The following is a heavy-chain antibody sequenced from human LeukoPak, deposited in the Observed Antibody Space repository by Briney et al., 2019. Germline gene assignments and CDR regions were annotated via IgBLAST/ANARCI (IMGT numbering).Heavy chain of an antibody. CDR3: ARVKGWFGEFNWFDP. Sequence: ASVKVSCKASGYTFTSYGISWVRQAPGQGLEWMGWISAYNGNTNYAQKLQGRVTMTTDTSTSTAYMELSSLRSEDTAVYYCARVKGWFGEFNWFDPWGQGTLVTVSS. CDR1: GYTFTSYG. D-gene: IGHD3-10*01. V-gene: IGHV1-18*01. CDR2: ISAYNGNT. J-gene: IGHJ5*02.